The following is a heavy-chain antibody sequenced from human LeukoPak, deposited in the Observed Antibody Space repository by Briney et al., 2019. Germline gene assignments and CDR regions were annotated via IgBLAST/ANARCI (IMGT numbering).Heavy chain of an antibody. CDR3: AREDLGRDIDY. CDR1: GGSLSGYY. V-gene: IGHV4-34*01. D-gene: IGHD2-15*01. Sequence: SETLSLTCAVYGGSLSGYYWSWIRQPPGKGLEWIGEINHSGSTNYNPSLKSRVTISVDTSKNQFSLKLSSVTAADTAVYYCAREDLGRDIDYWGQGTLVTVSS. CDR2: INHSGST. J-gene: IGHJ4*02.